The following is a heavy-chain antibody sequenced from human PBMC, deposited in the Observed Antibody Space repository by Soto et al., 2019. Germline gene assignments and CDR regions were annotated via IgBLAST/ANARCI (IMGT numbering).Heavy chain of an antibody. Sequence: SETLSLSCAVSGCSISSGGYSWSWIRQPPGKGLEWIGYIYHSGSTYYNPSLKSRVTISVDRSKNQFSLKLSSVTAADTAVYYCARGPPCVYWGQGTLVTVSS. J-gene: IGHJ4*02. CDR2: IYHSGST. CDR1: GCSISSGGYS. CDR3: ARGPPCVY. V-gene: IGHV4-30-2*01.